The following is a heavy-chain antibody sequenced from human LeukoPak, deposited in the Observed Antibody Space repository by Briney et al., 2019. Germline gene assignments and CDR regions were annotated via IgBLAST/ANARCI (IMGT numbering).Heavy chain of an antibody. Sequence: GASVKVSCKASGYTFTGYYMHWVRQAPGQGLEWMGWINPNSGGTNYAQKFQGRVTMTRDTSISTAYMELSRLRSDDTAVYYCARDAPGYCSGGSCLHWGQGTLVTVSS. CDR3: ARDAPGYCSGGSCLH. CDR2: INPNSGGT. J-gene: IGHJ4*02. D-gene: IGHD2-15*01. CDR1: GYTFTGYY. V-gene: IGHV1-2*02.